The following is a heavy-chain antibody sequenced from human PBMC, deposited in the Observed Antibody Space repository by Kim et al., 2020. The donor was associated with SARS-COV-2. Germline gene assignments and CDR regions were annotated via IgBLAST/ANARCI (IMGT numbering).Heavy chain of an antibody. J-gene: IGHJ6*02. CDR1: GFTFSTYF. Sequence: GGSLRLSCAASGFTFSTYFMSWVRQAPGKGLEWVANINQYESEKYYVDSVKGRFTFSRDNAKNSLYLQMNSLRADDTAVYYCARGWNGDQYGMDVWGQGTTVTVSS. V-gene: IGHV3-7*01. CDR2: INQYESEK. D-gene: IGHD1-1*01. CDR3: ARGWNGDQYGMDV.